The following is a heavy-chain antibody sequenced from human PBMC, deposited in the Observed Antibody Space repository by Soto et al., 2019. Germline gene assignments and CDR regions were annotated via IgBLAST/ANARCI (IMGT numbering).Heavy chain of an antibody. J-gene: IGHJ4*02. D-gene: IGHD2-15*01. CDR1: GYTFTSYY. CDR3: ARIGYCSGGSCFTVGLYYFDY. V-gene: IGHV1-46*03. Sequence: GASVKVSCKASGYTFTSYYMHCVRQAPGQGLEWMGIINPSGGSTSYAQKFQGRVTMTRDTSTSTVYMELSSLRSEDTAVYYCARIGYCSGGSCFTVGLYYFDYWGQGTLVTLPS. CDR2: INPSGGST.